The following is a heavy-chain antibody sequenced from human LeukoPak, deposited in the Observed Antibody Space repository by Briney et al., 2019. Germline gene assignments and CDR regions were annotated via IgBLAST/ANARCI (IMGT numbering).Heavy chain of an antibody. J-gene: IGHJ6*02. D-gene: IGHD2-15*01. CDR3: ARDVVVVAATRYYYGMDV. CDR2: IKQDGSEK. CDR1: GFTFSSYW. Sequence: QPGGSLRLSCAASGFTFSSYWMSWVRQAPGKGLEWVANIKQDGSEKYYVDSVKGRFTISRDNAKNSLYLQMNSLRAEDTAVYYCARDVVVVAATRYYYGMDVWGQGTTVTVSS. V-gene: IGHV3-7*01.